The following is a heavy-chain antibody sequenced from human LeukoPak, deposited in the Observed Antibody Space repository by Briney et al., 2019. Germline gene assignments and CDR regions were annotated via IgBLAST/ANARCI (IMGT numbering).Heavy chain of an antibody. CDR3: AKDRAIAAAGVAEYFQH. Sequence: GGSLRLSCAASGLTFSSYAMSWVRQAPGKGLEWVSAISGSGGSTYYADSVKGRFTISRDNSKNTLYLQMNSLRAEDTAVYYCAKDRAIAAAGVAEYFQHWGQGTLVTVSS. V-gene: IGHV3-23*01. CDR1: GLTFSSYA. J-gene: IGHJ1*01. CDR2: ISGSGGST. D-gene: IGHD6-13*01.